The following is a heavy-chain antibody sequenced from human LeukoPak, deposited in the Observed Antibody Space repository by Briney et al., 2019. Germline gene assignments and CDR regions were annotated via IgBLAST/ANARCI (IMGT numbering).Heavy chain of an antibody. V-gene: IGHV4-61*02. D-gene: IGHD3-9*01. CDR3: ARFPYITILGFDY. Sequence: SQTLSLTYTVSGGSISSGSYYWSWIRQPAGKGLEWIGRIYTSGSTNYNPSLKSRVTISVDTSKNQFSLKLSSVTAADTAVYYCARFPYITILGFDYWGQGTLVTVSS. J-gene: IGHJ4*02. CDR1: GGSISSGSYY. CDR2: IYTSGST.